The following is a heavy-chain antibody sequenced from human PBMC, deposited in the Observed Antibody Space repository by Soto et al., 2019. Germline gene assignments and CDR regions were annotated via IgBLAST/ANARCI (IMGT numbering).Heavy chain of an antibody. CDR3: ARGFDYFYQYMDV. Sequence: QVQLMQSGAEVKKPGASVKVSCKASGYPFTSYSISWVRQAPGQGLEWMGWISTYNGNTNYAQKFQGRLTMTTDTSTSTAYMEVRSLSSDDTAVYYCARGFDYFYQYMDVWGKGTTVTVSS. J-gene: IGHJ6*03. V-gene: IGHV1-18*01. CDR2: ISTYNGNT. CDR1: GYPFTSYS.